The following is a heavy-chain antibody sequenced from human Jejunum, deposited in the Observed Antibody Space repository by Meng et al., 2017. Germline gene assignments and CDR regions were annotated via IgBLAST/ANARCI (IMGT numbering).Heavy chain of an antibody. J-gene: IGHJ6*02. CDR1: GFTFSDHY. D-gene: IGHD2-21*02. Sequence: GGSLRLSCAASGFTFSDHYMDWVRQAPGKGLEWVGRSRNKVNSDTTEYAASVKGRFTISRDDSKNSLYLQMNSLKIEDTAVYYCAGDLGHCSGGVFYSRLIVWGQGTTVTVSS. CDR3: AGDLGHCSGGVFYSRLIV. CDR2: SRNKVNSDTT. V-gene: IGHV3-72*01.